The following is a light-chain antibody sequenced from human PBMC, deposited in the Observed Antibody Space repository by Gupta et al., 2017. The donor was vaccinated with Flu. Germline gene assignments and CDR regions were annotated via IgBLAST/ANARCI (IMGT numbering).Light chain of an antibody. CDR1: GSDVGSYNL. J-gene: IGLJ2*01. V-gene: IGLV2-23*02. CDR3: CSDGGSGMEV. CDR2: EVS. Sequence: QSPLPQPSSLSGSPGLSLTISCTGTGSDVGSYNLVSWYQQHAGKAPKFMIYEVSKRPAGVSNRFSGSKSGNTASLTIAGLQAEDEADYYGCSDGGSGMEVFGGGTKVTVL.